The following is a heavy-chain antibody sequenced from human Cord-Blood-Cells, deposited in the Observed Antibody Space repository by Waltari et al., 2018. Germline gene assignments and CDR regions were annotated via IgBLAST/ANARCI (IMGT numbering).Heavy chain of an antibody. J-gene: IGHJ4*02. CDR2: IIPIFGTA. CDR1: GGNCSSTA. Sequence: QVQLVQSGAEVKKPGSSVKVSRKATGGNCSSTAIRWTPQAPGQGLEWMGGIIPIFGTANYAQKFQGRVTITADESTSTAYMELSSLRSEDTAVYYCARDLLKSSSWYYFDYWGQGTLVTVSS. CDR3: ARDLLKSSSWYYFDY. D-gene: IGHD6-13*01. V-gene: IGHV1-69*12.